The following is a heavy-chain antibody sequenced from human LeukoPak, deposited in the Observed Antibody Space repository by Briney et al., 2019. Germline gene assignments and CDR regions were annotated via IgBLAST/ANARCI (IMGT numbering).Heavy chain of an antibody. J-gene: IGHJ4*02. CDR3: AKDLGGSYELDY. D-gene: IGHD1-26*01. V-gene: IGHV3-30*18. CDR1: GFTFSIYG. Sequence: GRSLRLSCAASGFTFSIYGMHWVRQAPGKGLEWVAVISYDGSNKYYADSVKGRFTISRDNSKNTLYLQMNSLRAEDTAVYYCAKDLGGSYELDYWGQGTLVTVSS. CDR2: ISYDGSNK.